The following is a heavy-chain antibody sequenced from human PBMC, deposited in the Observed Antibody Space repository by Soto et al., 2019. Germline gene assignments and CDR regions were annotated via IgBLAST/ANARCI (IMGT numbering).Heavy chain of an antibody. J-gene: IGHJ4*02. CDR3: AKDRNYYDSSGYDY. CDR2: INGGADRT. CDR1: GFTFSGYA. V-gene: IGHV3-23*01. D-gene: IGHD3-22*01. Sequence: PGGSLRLSCAASGFTFSGYAMSWVRQAPGKGLEWVSTINGGADRTYYAESVKGRFTISRDNFKNALDLQMNSLRAEDTAVYYCAKDRNYYDSSGYDYWGQGTLVTVSS.